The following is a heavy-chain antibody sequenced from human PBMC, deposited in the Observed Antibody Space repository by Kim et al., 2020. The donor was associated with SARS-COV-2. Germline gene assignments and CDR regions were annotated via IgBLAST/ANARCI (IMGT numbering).Heavy chain of an antibody. CDR3: TRGPSSNYFDY. J-gene: IGHJ4*02. CDR2: T. Sequence: THYNPSLKSRVTISVDTSKTQLSLKRSSVTAADTAVYFCTRGPSSNYFDYWGQGALVTVSS. V-gene: IGHV4-30-2*04.